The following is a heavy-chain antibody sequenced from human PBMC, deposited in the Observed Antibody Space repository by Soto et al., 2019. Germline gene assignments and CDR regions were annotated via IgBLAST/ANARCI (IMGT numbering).Heavy chain of an antibody. V-gene: IGHV3-30*18. D-gene: IGHD5-18*01. J-gene: IGHJ5*02. CDR2: ISYDGSNK. CDR1: GFTFSSYG. Sequence: TGGSLRLSCAASGFTFSSYGMHWVRQAPGKGLEWVAVISYDGSNKYYADSVKGRFTISRDNSKNTLYLQMNSLRAEDTAVYYCAKGSSGYSYGYFWFDPWGQGTLVTVSS. CDR3: AKGSSGYSYGYFWFDP.